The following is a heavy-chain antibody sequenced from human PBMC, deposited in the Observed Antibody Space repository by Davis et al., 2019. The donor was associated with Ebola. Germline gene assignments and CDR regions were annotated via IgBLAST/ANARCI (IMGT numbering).Heavy chain of an antibody. J-gene: IGHJ5*02. CDR1: GFTFSDYY. CDR2: ISSSGSTI. D-gene: IGHD2-15*01. Sequence: GESLKISCAASGFTFSDYYMSWIRQAPGKGLEWVSYISSSGSTIYYADSVKGRFTISRDNAKNSLYLQMNSLRAEDTAVYYCARGLRYCSGGTCDNWFDPWGQGTLVTVSS. V-gene: IGHV3-11*04. CDR3: ARGLRYCSGGTCDNWFDP.